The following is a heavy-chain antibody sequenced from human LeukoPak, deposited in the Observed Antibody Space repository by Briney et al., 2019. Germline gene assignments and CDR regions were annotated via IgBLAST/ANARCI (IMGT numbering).Heavy chain of an antibody. CDR1: GFTFGSCW. V-gene: IGHV3-7*03. CDR3: ARAYKDRSLAGKKEFFQH. J-gene: IGHJ1*01. Sequence: PGGSLRLSCAASGFTFGSCWMNWVRQTPGKGLEWVANINQDGSQKFYVDSVKGRFTISRDNANNFLYLQMNSLRAEDTALYYCARAYKDRSLAGKKEFFQHWGQGTLVTVSS. D-gene: IGHD6-19*01. CDR2: INQDGSQK.